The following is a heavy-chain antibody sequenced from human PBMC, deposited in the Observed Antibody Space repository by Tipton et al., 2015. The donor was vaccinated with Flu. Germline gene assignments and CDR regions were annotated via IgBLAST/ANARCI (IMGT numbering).Heavy chain of an antibody. CDR2: IYYSGRS. D-gene: IGHD1-26*01. J-gene: IGHJ4*02. Sequence: TLSLTCTVSGGSVNTGNYYWSWVRQPPGKGLEWIGYIYYSGRSNYSPSLKSRVTIFIDTTKNQFSLKLTSVTAADSAIYYCGRNREAIGNLDSWGQGTLVTVSS. CDR3: GRNREAIGNLDS. V-gene: IGHV4-61*01. CDR1: GGSVNTGNYY.